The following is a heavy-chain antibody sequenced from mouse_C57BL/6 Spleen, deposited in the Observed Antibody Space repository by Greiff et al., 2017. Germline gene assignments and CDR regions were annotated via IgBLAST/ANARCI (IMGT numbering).Heavy chain of an antibody. CDR3: TKHDYALFYY. Sequence: VQLQQSGAELVRPGASVTLSCKASGYTFTDYEMHWVKQTPVHGLEWIGALDPETGGTAYNQKFKGKAILTADKSSSTAYMELRSLTSEDSAVYYCTKHDYALFYYRGQGTTLTVSS. V-gene: IGHV1-15*01. CDR1: GYTFTDYE. D-gene: IGHD2-4*01. CDR2: LDPETGGT. J-gene: IGHJ2*01.